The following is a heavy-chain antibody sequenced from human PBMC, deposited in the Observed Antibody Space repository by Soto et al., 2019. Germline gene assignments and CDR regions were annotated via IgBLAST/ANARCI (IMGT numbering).Heavy chain of an antibody. CDR3: AREADNLNWFDP. J-gene: IGHJ5*02. V-gene: IGHV3-48*02. D-gene: IGHD1-20*01. Sequence: EVQLVESGGGLVQPGGSLRLSCAASGFTFSSYSMNWVRQAPGKGLEWVSYISSSSSTIYYADSVKGRFTISRDNAKKSLYLQLNSLIDEDTAVYYCAREADNLNWFDPWGQGTLVTVSS. CDR1: GFTFSSYS. CDR2: ISSSSSTI.